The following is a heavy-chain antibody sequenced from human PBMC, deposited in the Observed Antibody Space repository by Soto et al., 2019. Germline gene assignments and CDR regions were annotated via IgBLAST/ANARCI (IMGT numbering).Heavy chain of an antibody. V-gene: IGHV3-48*03. D-gene: IGHD6-6*01. CDR3: ARARKGQLAFFDY. CDR1: GFTFSSYE. J-gene: IGHJ4*02. Sequence: GGSLRLSCAASGFTFSSYEMNWVRQAPGKGLEWVSYISSSGSTIYYADSVKGRFTISRDNAKNSLYLQMNSLRAEDTAVYYCARARKGQLAFFDYWVQGTLGTVSA. CDR2: ISSSGSTI.